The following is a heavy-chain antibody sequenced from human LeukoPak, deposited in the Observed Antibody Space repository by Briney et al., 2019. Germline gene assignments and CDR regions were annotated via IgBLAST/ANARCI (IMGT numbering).Heavy chain of an antibody. CDR2: IHPGDSDT. D-gene: IGHD5-18*01. V-gene: IGHV5-51*01. J-gene: IGHJ4*02. Sequence: GESLKISCKGSGYSFTSYWIGWVRQMPGKGLEWMGIIHPGDSDTTYSPSFQGQVTISVDKSISTAYQQWSSLKASDTAMYYCARRGYNYGYYFDYWGQGTLVTVSS. CDR3: ARRGYNYGYYFDY. CDR1: GYSFTSYW.